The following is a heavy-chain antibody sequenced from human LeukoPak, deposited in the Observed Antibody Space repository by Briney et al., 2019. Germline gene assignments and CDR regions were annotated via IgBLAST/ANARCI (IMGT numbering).Heavy chain of an antibody. CDR3: ASSRRYSIPEVV. J-gene: IGHJ6*04. CDR2: MYHSGST. Sequence: SETLSLTCTGSGYSISSHYYWGWLRKPPGMGLGWIGAMYHSGSTYYNPSLRSRVSVSVDTSTLQFSLKLMSLHDAYVALCYWASSRRYSIPEVVWSKGTTVSISS. D-gene: IGHD2-15*01. V-gene: IGHV4-38-2*02. CDR1: GYSISSHYY.